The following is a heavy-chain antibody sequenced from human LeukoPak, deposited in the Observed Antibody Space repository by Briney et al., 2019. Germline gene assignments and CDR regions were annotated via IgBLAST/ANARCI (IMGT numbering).Heavy chain of an antibody. V-gene: IGHV3-7*01. CDR3: ARDRRSGYDFYYFDY. J-gene: IGHJ4*02. CDR2: INHDGSER. Sequence: GSLRFSCAASGVTFSNYWMTWVRQAPGKGLEWVANINHDGSERYYVDSVRGRFTISRDNAKNSLYLQMNSLRAADTAVYYCARDRRSGYDFYYFDYWGQGTLVTVSS. CDR1: GVTFSNYW. D-gene: IGHD5-12*01.